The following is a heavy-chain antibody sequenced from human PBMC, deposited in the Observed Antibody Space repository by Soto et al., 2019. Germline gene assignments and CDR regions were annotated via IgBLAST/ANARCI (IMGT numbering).Heavy chain of an antibody. J-gene: IGHJ4*02. V-gene: IGHV2-5*02. Sequence: QITLKESGPTLVKPTQTLTLTCTFSGFSLSTSGVGVGWIRQPPGKALEWLALIYWDDDKRYSPSLKSRLTITTDTSNSQVVLTMTNMDPVDTATYYCAHSSHGQLRFDYWGQGTLVTVSS. CDR1: GFSLSTSGVG. CDR2: IYWDDDK. D-gene: IGHD2-2*01. CDR3: AHSSHGQLRFDY.